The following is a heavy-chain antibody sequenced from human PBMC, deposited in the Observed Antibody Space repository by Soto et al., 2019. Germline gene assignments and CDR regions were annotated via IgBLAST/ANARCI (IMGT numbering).Heavy chain of an antibody. J-gene: IGHJ5*02. CDR2: IYYSGST. Sequence: QVQLQESGPGLVKPSQTLSLTCTVSGGSISSGGYYWSWIRQHPGKDLEWIGYIYYSGSTYYNPYFKRRVTISVDTSKNHSTLKLSSVTAADTAVYSCARSIAPWGQATLVTVS. V-gene: IGHV4-31*03. CDR3: ARSIAP. CDR1: GGSISSGGYY.